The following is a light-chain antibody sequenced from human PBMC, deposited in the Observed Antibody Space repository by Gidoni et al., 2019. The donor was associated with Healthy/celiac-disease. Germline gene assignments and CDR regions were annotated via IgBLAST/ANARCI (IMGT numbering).Light chain of an antibody. J-gene: IGLJ2*01. CDR1: SSDVGSYNL. CDR3: CSYAGSSTGV. Sequence: QSALTQPASVSGPPGQSITIYCTGTSSDVGSYNLVSWYQQHPATAPKLMIYEGSNRPSGVSNRFSGSKSGNSASLTISGLQAEDEADYYCCSYAGSSTGVFGGGTKLTVL. CDR2: EGS. V-gene: IGLV2-23*01.